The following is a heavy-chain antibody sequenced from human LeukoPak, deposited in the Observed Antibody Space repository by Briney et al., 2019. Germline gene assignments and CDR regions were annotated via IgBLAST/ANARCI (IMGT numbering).Heavy chain of an antibody. J-gene: IGHJ4*02. Sequence: ASVKVSCKASGYTFTRYGITWVRQAPGQGLEWMGWTSAYNGNTNYAHKVQGRVTMTTDTSTRTAYMELRSLSSDDTAVYYCARDNSAISDCSSASCFHFKYWGQGTLVTVSS. CDR1: GYTFTRYG. V-gene: IGHV1-18*01. D-gene: IGHD2-2*01. CDR2: TSAYNGNT. CDR3: ARDNSAISDCSSASCFHFKY.